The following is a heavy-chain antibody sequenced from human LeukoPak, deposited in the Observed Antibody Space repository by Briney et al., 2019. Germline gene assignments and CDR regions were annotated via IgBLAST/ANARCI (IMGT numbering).Heavy chain of an antibody. CDR1: GGSFSGYY. J-gene: IGHJ5*02. Sequence: SETLSLTCAVYGGSFSGYYWSWIRQPPGKGLEWIGEINHSGSTNYNPSLKSRVTISVDTSKNQFSLKLSSVTAADTAVYYCARVGQFDPWGLGTLVTVSS. CDR2: INHSGST. CDR3: ARVGQFDP. V-gene: IGHV4-34*01.